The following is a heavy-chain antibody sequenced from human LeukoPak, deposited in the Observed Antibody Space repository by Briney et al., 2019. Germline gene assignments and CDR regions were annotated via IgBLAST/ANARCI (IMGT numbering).Heavy chain of an antibody. CDR3: ARTPRGFLEWLSVDY. Sequence: PGGSLRLSCAASGFTFSSYSMNWGRQAPGKGLEWVSYISSSSSTIYYADSVKGRFTISRDNAKNPLYLQMNSLRAEDTAVYYCARTPRGFLEWLSVDYWGRGTLVTVSS. CDR2: ISSSSSTI. CDR1: GFTFSSYS. J-gene: IGHJ4*02. D-gene: IGHD3-3*01. V-gene: IGHV3-48*01.